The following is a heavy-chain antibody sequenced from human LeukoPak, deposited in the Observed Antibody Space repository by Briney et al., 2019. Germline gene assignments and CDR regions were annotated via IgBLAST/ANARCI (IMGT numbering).Heavy chain of an antibody. CDR2: INPNSGGT. CDR3: ARGPLCDY. Sequence: ASVKVSCKASGYTFTGYYMHWVRQASGQGLEWMGWINPNSGGTNYAQKFQGWVTMTRDTSISTAYMELSSLRSEDTAVYYCARGPLCDYWGQGTLVTVSS. J-gene: IGHJ4*02. CDR1: GYTFTGYY. D-gene: IGHD2-2*01. V-gene: IGHV1-2*04.